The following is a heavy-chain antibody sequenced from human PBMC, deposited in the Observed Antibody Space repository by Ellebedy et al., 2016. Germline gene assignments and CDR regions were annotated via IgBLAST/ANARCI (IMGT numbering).Heavy chain of an antibody. V-gene: IGHV3-15*01. D-gene: IGHD5-18*01. J-gene: IGHJ4*02. Sequence: GESLKISCAASGFTFSNAWMNWVRQAPGKGLEWAGRIKSKTDGGAADYAAPVKGRFTISRGDSKNTLYLQMNSLKTEDTAVYFCTTVYRYNYDSVWGQGTLVTVSS. CDR1: GFTFSNAW. CDR2: IKSKTDGGAA. CDR3: TTVYRYNYDSV.